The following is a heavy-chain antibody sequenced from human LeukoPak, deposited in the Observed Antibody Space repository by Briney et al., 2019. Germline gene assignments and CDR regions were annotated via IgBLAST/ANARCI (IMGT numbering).Heavy chain of an antibody. Sequence: SETLSLTCAVYGGSFSGYYWSWIRQPPGKGLEWIGEINHSGSTNYTPSLKSRVTISVDTSKNQFSLKLSSVTAADTAVYYCARGPPIVVVIKRKNWFDPWGQGTLVTVSS. CDR1: GGSFSGYY. D-gene: IGHD3-22*01. J-gene: IGHJ5*02. CDR2: INHSGST. V-gene: IGHV4-34*01. CDR3: ARGPPIVVVIKRKNWFDP.